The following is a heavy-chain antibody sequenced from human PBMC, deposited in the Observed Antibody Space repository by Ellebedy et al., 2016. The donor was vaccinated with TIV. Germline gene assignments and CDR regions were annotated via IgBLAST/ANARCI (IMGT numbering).Heavy chain of an antibody. Sequence: AGSVKVSCKASGYTFTSYGISWVRQAPGQGLEWMGWISAYNGNTNYAQKLQGRVTMTTDTSTSTAYMELRSLRSDDTAVYYCARELLWFGESFYGLDVWGQGTTVTVSS. CDR3: ARELLWFGESFYGLDV. V-gene: IGHV1-18*01. CDR2: ISAYNGNT. D-gene: IGHD3-10*01. J-gene: IGHJ6*02. CDR1: GYTFTSYG.